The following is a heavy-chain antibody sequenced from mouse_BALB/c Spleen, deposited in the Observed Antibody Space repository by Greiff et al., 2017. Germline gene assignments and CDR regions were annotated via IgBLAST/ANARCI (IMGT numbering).Heavy chain of an antibody. D-gene: IGHD1-1*01. CDR3: AKSHNYYGSSYSYWYFDV. V-gene: IGHV1-7*01. CDR1: GYTFTSYW. J-gene: IGHJ1*01. Sequence: QVQLQQSGAELAKPGASVKMSCKASGYTFTSYWMHWVKQRPGQGLEWIGYINPSTGYTEYNQKFKDKATLTADKSSSTAYMQLSSLTSEDSAVYYCAKSHNYYGSSYSYWYFDVWGAGTTVTVSS. CDR2: INPSTGYT.